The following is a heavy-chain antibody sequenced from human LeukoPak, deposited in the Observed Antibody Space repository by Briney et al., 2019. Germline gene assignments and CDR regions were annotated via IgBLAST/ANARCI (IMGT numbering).Heavy chain of an antibody. CDR1: GYTFTGYY. D-gene: IGHD2-2*03. CDR2: INPNSGGT. CDR3: ARDLDIVVRNCFDP. J-gene: IGHJ5*02. Sequence: ASVKVSCKASGYTFTGYYMHWVRQAPGQGLEWMGRINPNSGGTNYAQKFQGRVTMTRDTSISTAYMELSRLRSDDTAVYYCARDLDIVVRNCFDPWGQGTLVTVSS. V-gene: IGHV1-2*06.